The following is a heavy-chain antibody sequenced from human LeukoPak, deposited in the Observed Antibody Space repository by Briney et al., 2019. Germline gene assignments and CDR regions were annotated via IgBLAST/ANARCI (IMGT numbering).Heavy chain of an antibody. Sequence: SETLSLTCTVSGGSISSGGYYWRWIRQHPGKGLEWIGYIYYSGTTYYNPSLKSRVTISVDTSKNQFSLKLSSVTAADTAVYYCARVAYGGNSADYWGQGTLVTVSS. CDR1: GGSISSGGYY. CDR2: IYYSGTT. D-gene: IGHD4-23*01. V-gene: IGHV4-31*03. CDR3: ARVAYGGNSADY. J-gene: IGHJ4*02.